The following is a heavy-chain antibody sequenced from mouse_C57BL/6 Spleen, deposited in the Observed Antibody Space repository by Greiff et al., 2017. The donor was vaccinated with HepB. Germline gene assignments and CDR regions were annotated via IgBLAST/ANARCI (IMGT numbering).Heavy chain of an antibody. V-gene: IGHV5-9-1*02. Sequence: EVKLVESGEGLVKPGGSLKLSCAASGFTFSSYAMSWVRQTPEKRLEWVAYISSGGDYIYYADTVKGRFTISRDNARNTLYLQMRSLKAEDTAMYYCTSKVAYDSHYYFDCWGQVTTLTVSS. CDR3: TSKVAYDSHYYFDC. J-gene: IGHJ2*01. D-gene: IGHD2-4*01. CDR2: ISSGGDYI. CDR1: GFTFSSYA.